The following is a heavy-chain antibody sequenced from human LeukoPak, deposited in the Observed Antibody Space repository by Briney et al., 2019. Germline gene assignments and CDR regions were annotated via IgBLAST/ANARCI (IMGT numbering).Heavy chain of an antibody. J-gene: IGHJ4*02. Sequence: SGTLSLTCGVSGGSITSSNWWTWVRQPPGKGLEWIGEICHSGNTNYNPSLKSRVTISVDKSKNQFSLKLRSVTAADTAVYYCARHFGTWGQGTLVTVSS. CDR2: ICHSGNT. V-gene: IGHV4-4*02. CDR3: ARHFGT. D-gene: IGHD3/OR15-3a*01. CDR1: GGSITSSNW.